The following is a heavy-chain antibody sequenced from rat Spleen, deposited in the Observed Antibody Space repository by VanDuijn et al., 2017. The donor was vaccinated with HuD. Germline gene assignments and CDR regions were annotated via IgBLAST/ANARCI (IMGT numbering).Heavy chain of an antibody. J-gene: IGHJ2*01. D-gene: IGHD1-6*01. CDR2: ITNGGGRL. CDR1: GFIFKDYW. Sequence: EVQLVESGGGLVQPGRSLKLSCVASGFIFKDYWMTWIRQAPGKGLEWVASITNGGGRLYYSDSVKGRFTISRDNAKSTLYLQMDSLRSEETATYYCARQGYTTDYWGQGVMVTVSS. CDR3: ARQGYTTDY. V-gene: IGHV5-31*01.